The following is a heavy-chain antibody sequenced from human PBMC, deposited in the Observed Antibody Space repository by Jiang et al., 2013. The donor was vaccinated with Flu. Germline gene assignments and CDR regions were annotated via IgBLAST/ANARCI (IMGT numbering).Heavy chain of an antibody. D-gene: IGHD6-19*01. Sequence: SISSGDYYWSWIRQPPGRAWSGLGTSITWEHLLQPSLKSRVTISVDTSKNQFSLKLSSVTAADTAVYYCARGGIAVAWSYFDYWGQGTLVTVSS. CDR2: SITWEH. V-gene: IGHV4-30-4*01. J-gene: IGHJ4*02. CDR1: SISSGDYY. CDR3: ARGGIAVAWSYFDY.